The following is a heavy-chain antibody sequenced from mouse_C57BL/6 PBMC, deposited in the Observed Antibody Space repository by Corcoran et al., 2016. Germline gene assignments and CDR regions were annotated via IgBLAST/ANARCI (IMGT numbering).Heavy chain of an antibody. CDR3: ARDSSGYGAMDY. J-gene: IGHJ4*01. CDR1: GYTFTDYY. CDR2: INPHNGGT. V-gene: IGHV1-19*01. Sequence: EVQLQQSGPVLVKPGASVKMSCKASGYTFTDYYMNGVKQSHGKSLEWIGVINPHNGGTSYNQKFKGKATLTVDKSSSTAYMELNSLTSEDSAVYYCARDSSGYGAMDYWGQGTSVTVSS. D-gene: IGHD3-2*02.